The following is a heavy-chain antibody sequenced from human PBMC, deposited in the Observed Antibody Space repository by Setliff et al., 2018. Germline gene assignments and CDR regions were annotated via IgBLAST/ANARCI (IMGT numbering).Heavy chain of an antibody. CDR1: GYIFTNYW. V-gene: IGHV5-51*01. Sequence: PGESLKISCKASGYIFTNYWIGWVRQMPGKGLEWMGIVYPGDSDTRYSPSFEGQVTISADKSISTAYLQWSSLKASDTAIYYCTRHEDRNKCTSSSCYRENDAFDVWGQGAMVTVSS. CDR2: VYPGDSDT. CDR3: TRHEDRNKCTSSSCYRENDAFDV. D-gene: IGHD2-2*01. J-gene: IGHJ3*01.